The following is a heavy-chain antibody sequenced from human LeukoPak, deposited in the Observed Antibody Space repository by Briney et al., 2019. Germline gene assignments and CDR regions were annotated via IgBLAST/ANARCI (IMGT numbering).Heavy chain of an antibody. Sequence: PGGSLRLSCAASRFTFNTYWMAWVRRAPGKGLEWVANIKQEGSVKNYVDSVKGRFTISRDDAKNSVYLQMNSLKTEDTAVYYCARDVSGSLDYWGKGTLVTVSA. CDR3: ARDVSGSLDY. J-gene: IGHJ4*02. V-gene: IGHV3-7*01. D-gene: IGHD1-26*01. CDR1: RFTFNTYW. CDR2: IKQEGSVK.